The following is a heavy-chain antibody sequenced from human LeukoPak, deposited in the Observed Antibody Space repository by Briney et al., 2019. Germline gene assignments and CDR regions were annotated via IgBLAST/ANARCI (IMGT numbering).Heavy chain of an antibody. CDR2: IFYTGST. CDR3: ARDMKGADWFDP. Sequence: SETLSLTCSVPGGSISSSSFCWGWIRQPPGKGLEWIGSIFYTGSTYYNPSLKSRVTMSVDTSKNQFSLKLSSVTAADTAVYYCARDMKGADWFDPWGQGTLVTVSS. CDR1: GGSISSSSFC. D-gene: IGHD3-16*01. V-gene: IGHV4-39*07. J-gene: IGHJ5*02.